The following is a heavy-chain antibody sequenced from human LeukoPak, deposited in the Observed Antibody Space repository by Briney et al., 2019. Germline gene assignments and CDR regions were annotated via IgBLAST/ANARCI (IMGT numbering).Heavy chain of an antibody. D-gene: IGHD2-2*01. V-gene: IGHV1-18*01. CDR3: ARSGYQLLWVQYYYGMDV. J-gene: IGHJ6*02. CDR1: GYTFTSYG. Sequence: GASVKVSCKASGYTFTSYGISWVRQAPGQGLEWMGWISAYNGNTNYAQKLQGRVTMTTDTSTSTAYMELSSLRSEDTAVYYCARSGYQLLWVQYYYGMDVWGQGTTVTVSS. CDR2: ISAYNGNT.